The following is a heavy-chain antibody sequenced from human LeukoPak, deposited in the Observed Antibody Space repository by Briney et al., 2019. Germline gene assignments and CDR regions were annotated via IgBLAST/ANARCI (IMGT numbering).Heavy chain of an antibody. D-gene: IGHD7-27*01. CDR1: GFTFDDYA. V-gene: IGHV3-9*01. J-gene: IGHJ4*02. Sequence: GGSLRLSCAASGFTFDDYAMHWVRQAPGKGLEWVSGISWNSGSIGYADSVKGRFTISRDNAKNSLYLPMNSLRAEDTALYYCAKEALGTAFDYWGQGTLVTVSS. CDR3: AKEALGTAFDY. CDR2: ISWNSGSI.